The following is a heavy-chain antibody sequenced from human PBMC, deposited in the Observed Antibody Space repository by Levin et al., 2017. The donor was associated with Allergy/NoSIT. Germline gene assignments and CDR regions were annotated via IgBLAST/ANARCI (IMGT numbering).Heavy chain of an antibody. Sequence: GGSLRLSCAASGFTFSSYAMSWVRQAPGKGLEWVSAISGSGGSTYYADSVKGRFTISRDNSKNTLYLQMNSLRAEDTAVYYCAKFNWNYGLYYYYYMDVWGKGTTVTVSS. V-gene: IGHV3-23*01. CDR2: ISGSGGST. D-gene: IGHD1-7*01. CDR1: GFTFSSYA. CDR3: AKFNWNYGLYYYYYMDV. J-gene: IGHJ6*03.